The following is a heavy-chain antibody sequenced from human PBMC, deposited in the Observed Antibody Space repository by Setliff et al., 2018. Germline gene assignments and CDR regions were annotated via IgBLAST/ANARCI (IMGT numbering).Heavy chain of an antibody. Sequence: SETLSLTCTVSGGPFSGASIWSWIRQPPGKGLEFIGDVYHSGTAKYDPSLESRAIMSVDASKNEISLKLKSVTAADTAVYYCARDDTYDFWGGHGHLDSWGQGILVTVSS. D-gene: IGHD3-3*01. V-gene: IGHV4-59*01. CDR3: ARDDTYDFWGGHGHLDS. CDR2: VYHSGTA. CDR1: GGPFSGAS. J-gene: IGHJ4*02.